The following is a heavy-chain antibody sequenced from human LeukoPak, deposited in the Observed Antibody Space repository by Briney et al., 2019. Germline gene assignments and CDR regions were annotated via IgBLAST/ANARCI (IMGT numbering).Heavy chain of an antibody. Sequence: PGGSLRLSCAASGFTFSSYWMSWVRQAPGKGLEWVANIKQDGSEKYYVDSVKGRFTISRDNAENSLYLQMNSLRAEDTAVYYCARVGLRFLEWRYYYYGMDVWGQGTTVTVSS. D-gene: IGHD3-3*01. CDR2: IKQDGSEK. J-gene: IGHJ6*02. CDR3: ARVGLRFLEWRYYYYGMDV. V-gene: IGHV3-7*01. CDR1: GFTFSSYW.